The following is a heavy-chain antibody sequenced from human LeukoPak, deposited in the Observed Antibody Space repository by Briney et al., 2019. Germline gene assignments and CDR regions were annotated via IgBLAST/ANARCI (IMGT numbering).Heavy chain of an antibody. J-gene: IGHJ4*02. CDR3: TRVGYIDEGIDY. CDR2: MKGDGSVK. Sequence: GGSLRLSCAASGFTFSIYWMSWVRQAPGKGLEWVASMKGDGSVKHFLDSVEGRFTISRDNAKNSLYLQMNSLRAEDTAIYYCTRVGYIDEGIDYWGQGTLVTVSS. D-gene: IGHD5-24*01. CDR1: GFTFSIYW. V-gene: IGHV3-7*04.